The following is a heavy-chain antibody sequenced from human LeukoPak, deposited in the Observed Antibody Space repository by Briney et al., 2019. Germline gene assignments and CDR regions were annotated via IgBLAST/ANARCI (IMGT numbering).Heavy chain of an antibody. CDR2: ISGSGGST. CDR1: GFTFSSYA. V-gene: IGHV3-23*01. Sequence: GGSLRLSCAASGFTFSSYAMSWVRQAPGKGLEWVSAISGSGGSTYYADSVKGRFTISRDNSKNTLYLQMNSLRAEDTAVYYCANNNGDYGTFDYWGQGTLVTVSS. J-gene: IGHJ4*02. D-gene: IGHD4-17*01. CDR3: ANNNGDYGTFDY.